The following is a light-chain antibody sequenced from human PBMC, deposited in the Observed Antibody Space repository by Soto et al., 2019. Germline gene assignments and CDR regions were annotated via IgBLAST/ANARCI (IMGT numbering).Light chain of an antibody. V-gene: IGLV3-25*02. Sequence: SYELTQTPSVSVSPGQTARITCSGDELSKQYVHWYQQKQGQAPVLVIYKDTERASGIPERFSASSSGTTVTLTISGVRAEDEADYYCQSSDDTGNYDLFGTGTKVTVL. J-gene: IGLJ1*01. CDR3: QSSDDTGNYDL. CDR1: ELSKQY. CDR2: KDT.